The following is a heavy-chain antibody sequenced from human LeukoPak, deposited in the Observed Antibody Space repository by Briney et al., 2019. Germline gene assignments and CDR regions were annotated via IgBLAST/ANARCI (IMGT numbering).Heavy chain of an antibody. CDR3: ASGSIYSYYYYYMDV. CDR1: GGSISSYY. D-gene: IGHD6-13*01. J-gene: IGHJ6*03. CDR2: IYTSGST. Sequence: PSETLSLTCTVYGGSISSYYWSWIRQPPGKGLEWIGYIYTSGSTNYNPSLKSRVTISVDTSKNQFSLKLSSVTAADTAVYYCASGSIYSYYYYYMDVWGKGTTVTVSS. V-gene: IGHV4-4*09.